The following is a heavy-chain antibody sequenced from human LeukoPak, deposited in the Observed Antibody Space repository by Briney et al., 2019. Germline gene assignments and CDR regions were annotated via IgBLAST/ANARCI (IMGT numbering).Heavy chain of an antibody. CDR1: GGSISSYY. CDR3: ARTPATTWTNHFDY. V-gene: IGHV4-59*01. D-gene: IGHD3/OR15-3a*01. CDR2: MYYSGST. Sequence: SETLSLTCTVSGGSISSYYWNWIRQSPGKGLEWIGYMYYSGSTNYNPSLKSRVTISVDTSKNESSLKLSSVTAADTAVYYCARTPATTWTNHFDYWGQGALVTVSS. J-gene: IGHJ4*02.